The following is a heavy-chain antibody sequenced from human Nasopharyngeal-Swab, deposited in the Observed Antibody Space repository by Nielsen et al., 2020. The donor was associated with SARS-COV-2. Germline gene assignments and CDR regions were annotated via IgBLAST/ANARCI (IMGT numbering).Heavy chain of an antibody. J-gene: IGHJ4*02. D-gene: IGHD6-13*01. CDR2: IWYDGSNK. Sequence: GESLKISCAASGFTFSSYGMHWVRQAPGKGLEWVAVIWYDGSNKYYADSVKGRFTISRDNSKNTLHLQMNSLRAEDTAVYYCARGGLDSSSWYGYYFDYWGQGTLVTVSS. CDR1: GFTFSSYG. V-gene: IGHV3-33*01. CDR3: ARGGLDSSSWYGYYFDY.